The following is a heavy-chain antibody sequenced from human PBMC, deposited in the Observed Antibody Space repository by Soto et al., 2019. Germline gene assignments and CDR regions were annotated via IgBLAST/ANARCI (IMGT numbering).Heavy chain of an antibody. Sequence: ASVKVSCKASGGTFSSYTISWVRQAPGQGLEWMGWIIPYNGNTNYAQKLQGRVTMTTDTSTSTAYMELRSLRSDDTVVYYCARDHIVVVPAAYNWFDPWGQGTLVTVSS. CDR1: GGTFSSYT. CDR2: IIPYNGNT. J-gene: IGHJ5*02. D-gene: IGHD2-2*01. CDR3: ARDHIVVVPAAYNWFDP. V-gene: IGHV1-18*01.